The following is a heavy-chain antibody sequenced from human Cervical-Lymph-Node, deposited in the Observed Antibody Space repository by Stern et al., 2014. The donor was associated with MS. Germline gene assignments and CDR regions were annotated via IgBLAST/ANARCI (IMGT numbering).Heavy chain of an antibody. CDR3: AHSFGSVSGTYSGMDV. D-gene: IGHD1-7*01. Sequence: QVTLRESGPSLVRLTQTVTLTCTVSGFSLSADGVGVGWIRQAPGKALEWLAFIYRDDDDRYSQSLKNRLTIKKDTSKNQVFLTMTDMDPEDTCTYCCAHSFGSVSGTYSGMDVWGQGTTVTVS. J-gene: IGHJ6*02. CDR1: GFSLSADGVG. V-gene: IGHV2-5*02. CDR2: IYRDDDD.